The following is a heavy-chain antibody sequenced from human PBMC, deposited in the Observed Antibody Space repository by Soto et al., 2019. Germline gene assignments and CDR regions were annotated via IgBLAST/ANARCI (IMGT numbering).Heavy chain of an antibody. CDR1: GFSLSTSGVG. CDR2: IYWDDDK. D-gene: IGHD6-25*01. Sequence: QITLKESGPTLVKPTQTLTLTCTFSGFSLSTSGVGVGWIRQPPGKALEWLALIYWDDDKRYSPFLETRLAITKDTSKNQVVLTMTNMDPVDTATYYCAHMEMECIDSSGFNWFDPWGQGTLVTVSS. J-gene: IGHJ5*02. CDR3: AHMEMECIDSSGFNWFDP. V-gene: IGHV2-5*02.